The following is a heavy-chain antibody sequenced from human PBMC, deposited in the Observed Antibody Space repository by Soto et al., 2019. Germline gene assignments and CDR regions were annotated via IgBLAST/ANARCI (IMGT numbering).Heavy chain of an antibody. CDR2: INHRGST. V-gene: IGHV4-34*01. J-gene: IGHJ4*02. CDR3: ARVDDY. Sequence: QVQLQQWGAGLLKPSETLSLTCAVYGGSFSGHYWSWIRQPPGKGLEWIGEINHRGSTKYNPALKSRVTRSVDTSKKQFSLNLRSVPAADTAVYYCARVDDYWGQGTLVTVSS. CDR1: GGSFSGHY.